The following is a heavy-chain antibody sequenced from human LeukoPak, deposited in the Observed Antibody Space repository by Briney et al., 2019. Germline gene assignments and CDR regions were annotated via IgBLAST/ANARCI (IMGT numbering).Heavy chain of an antibody. CDR2: IFGGGSK. J-gene: IGHJ4*02. D-gene: IGHD1-7*01. Sequence: GGSLRLSFVASVVTVIGNYMSWLRQAPGKGREWVSVIFGGGSKYYADSVKGRFNISRDNFKNTVYLQMTSRGPDDTAIYYCARELTAGATIDFWGRGTLVIVSS. CDR3: ARELTAGATIDF. CDR1: VVTVIGNY. V-gene: IGHV3-66*02.